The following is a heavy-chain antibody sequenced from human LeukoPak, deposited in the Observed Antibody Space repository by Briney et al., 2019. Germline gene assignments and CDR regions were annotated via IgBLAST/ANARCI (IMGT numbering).Heavy chain of an antibody. J-gene: IGHJ4*02. CDR1: GFTFSSYA. CDR3: TTEGTIFGVVILFDY. Sequence: PGGSLRLSCAASGFTFSSYATSWVRQAPGKGLEWVSAISGSGGSTYYADSVKGRFTISRDNSKNTLYLQMNSLKTEDTAVYYCTTEGTIFGVVILFDYWGQGTLVTVSS. D-gene: IGHD3-3*01. CDR2: ISGSGGST. V-gene: IGHV3-23*01.